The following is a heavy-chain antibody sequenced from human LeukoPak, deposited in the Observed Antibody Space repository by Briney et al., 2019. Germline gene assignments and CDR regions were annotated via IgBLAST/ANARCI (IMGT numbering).Heavy chain of an antibody. CDR3: ACRDLSSTWSYP. CDR1: GYSFTSYW. V-gene: IGHV5-51*01. D-gene: IGHD6-13*01. J-gene: IGHJ5*02. Sequence: GESLKISCKGTGYSFTSYWIGWVRQMPGKGMEWMGVIYPGDSRTRYNPSFQGQVTISVDKSINTAYLQWVSLKASDTAMYYCACRDLSSTWSYPWGQGTLVTVSP. CDR2: IYPGDSRT.